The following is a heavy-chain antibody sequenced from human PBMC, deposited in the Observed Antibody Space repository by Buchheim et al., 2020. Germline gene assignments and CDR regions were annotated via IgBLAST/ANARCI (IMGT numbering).Heavy chain of an antibody. CDR3: AKGQKPYWYFDL. CDR1: GFTFSDYY. J-gene: IGHJ2*01. CDR2: STTSGTTV. Sequence: QVQLVESGGGLVKPGGSLRLSCAASGFTFSDYYMSWIRQAPGKGLQWISYSTTSGTTVDYADSVKGRFTVSRDNTKNSLYLQMNNLRAEDTAVYYCAKGQKPYWYFDLWGRGTL. V-gene: IGHV3-11*01.